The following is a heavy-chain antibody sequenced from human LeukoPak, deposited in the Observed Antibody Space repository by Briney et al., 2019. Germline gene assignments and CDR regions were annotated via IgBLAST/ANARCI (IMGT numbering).Heavy chain of an antibody. D-gene: IGHD3-10*01. CDR2: ISYDGSNK. J-gene: IGHJ6*02. CDR3: ARDIIRITMVRGVIITLYYYGMDV. Sequence: GRSLRLSCAASGFTFSSYAMHWVRQAPGKGLEGVAVISYDGSNKYYADSVKGRFTISRDNSKNTLYLQMNSLRAEDTAVYYCARDIIRITMVRGVIITLYYYGMDVWGQGTTVTVSS. CDR1: GFTFSSYA. V-gene: IGHV3-30*04.